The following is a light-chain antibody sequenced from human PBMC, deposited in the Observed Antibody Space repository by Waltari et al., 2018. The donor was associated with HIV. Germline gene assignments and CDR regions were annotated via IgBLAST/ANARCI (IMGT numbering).Light chain of an antibody. CDR2: EVT. V-gene: IGLV2-8*01. CDR3: SSYAGYNTVV. J-gene: IGLJ2*01. Sequence: QSALTQPPSASGSPGQSVTISCTGTSSDVGSYNYVSWYRQSTGNTPKLMIYEVTNRPSGVPDRFSGSKSGNTASLTVSGLQAEDEADYYCSSYAGYNTVVFGGGTKLTVL. CDR1: SSDVGSYNY.